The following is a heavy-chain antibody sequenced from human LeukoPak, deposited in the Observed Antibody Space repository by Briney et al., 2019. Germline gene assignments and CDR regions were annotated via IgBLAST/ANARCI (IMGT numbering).Heavy chain of an antibody. Sequence: SETLSLTCAVSGYSISSGYYWGWIRQPPGKGLEYIGSIYHSGSTYYNPSLKSRVTISVDTSKNQFSLKLSSVTAADTAAYYCARDKVRFDYWGQGTLVTVSS. CDR2: IYHSGST. D-gene: IGHD3-10*01. V-gene: IGHV4-38-2*02. CDR1: GYSISSGYY. CDR3: ARDKVRFDY. J-gene: IGHJ4*02.